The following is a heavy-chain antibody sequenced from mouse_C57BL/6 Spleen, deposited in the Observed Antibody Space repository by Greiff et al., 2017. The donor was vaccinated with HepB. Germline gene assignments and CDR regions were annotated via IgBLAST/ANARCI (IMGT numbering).Heavy chain of an antibody. CDR3: ASALSDYAFDY. J-gene: IGHJ2*01. V-gene: IGHV1-80*01. CDR1: GYAFSSYW. Sequence: QVQLQQSGAELVKPGASVKISCKASGYAFSSYWMNWVKQRPGKGLEWIGQIYPGDGDTNYNGKFKGKATLTADKSSSTAYMQLSSLASEVSAVYFCASALSDYAFDYWGQGTTLTVSS. D-gene: IGHD2-13*01. CDR2: IYPGDGDT.